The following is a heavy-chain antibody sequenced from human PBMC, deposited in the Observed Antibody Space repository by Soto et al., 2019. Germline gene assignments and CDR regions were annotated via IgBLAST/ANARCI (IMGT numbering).Heavy chain of an antibody. CDR1: GGTFSSYT. Sequence: QVQLVQSGAEVKKPGSSVKVSCKASGGTFSSYTISWVRQAPGQGLEWMGRIIPILGIANYAQKFQGRVTITADKSTSTAYMELSSLRSEGTAVYYFARSDIGGTTKILGSLGWFDPWGQGTLVNVSS. V-gene: IGHV1-69*02. J-gene: IGHJ5*02. CDR2: IIPILGIA. CDR3: ARSDIGGTTKILGSLGWFDP. D-gene: IGHD1-7*01.